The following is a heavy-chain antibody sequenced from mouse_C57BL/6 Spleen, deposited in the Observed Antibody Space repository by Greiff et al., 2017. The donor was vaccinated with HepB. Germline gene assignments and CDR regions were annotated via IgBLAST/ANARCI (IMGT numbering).Heavy chain of an antibody. V-gene: IGHV1-55*01. D-gene: IGHD2-4*01. CDR2: IYPGSGST. CDR1: GYTFTSYW. CDR3: ASLYDYDPFDY. J-gene: IGHJ2*01. Sequence: QVHVKQPGAELVKPGASVKLSCKASGYTFTSYWMHWVKQRPGRGLEWIGDIYPGSGSTNYNEKFKSKATLTVDTSSSTAYMQLSSLTSEDSAVYYCASLYDYDPFDYWGQGTTLTVSS.